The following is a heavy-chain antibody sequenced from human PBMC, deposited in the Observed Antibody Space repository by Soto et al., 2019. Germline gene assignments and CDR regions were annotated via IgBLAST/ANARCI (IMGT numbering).Heavy chain of an antibody. CDR3: ARESPQLDY. V-gene: IGHV3-48*01. J-gene: IGHJ4*02. Sequence: GGSLRLSCAASGFTFSNYNMNWVRQAPGKGLEWVSYISSGGSTIYYSDSVKGRFSISRDNAKNSLYLQLNSLRAEDTAVYYCARESPQLDYWGQGTLVTVSS. CDR2: ISSGGSTI. CDR1: GFTFSNYN.